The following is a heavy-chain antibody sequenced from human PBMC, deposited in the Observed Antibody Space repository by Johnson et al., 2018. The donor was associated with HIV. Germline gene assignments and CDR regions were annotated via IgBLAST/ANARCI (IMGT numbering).Heavy chain of an antibody. Sequence: VQLVESGGGVVRPGGSLRLSCEGSGFSFDDYGMNWVRQGPGKGLEWVSGVKWNGGSTGYADSVKGRFTISRDNAKNSLYLQMKSLRAEDTALYYCARDYYDSSEVTDAFDIWGQGTMVTVSS. V-gene: IGHV3-20*04. CDR1: GFSFDDYG. J-gene: IGHJ3*02. CDR2: VKWNGGST. CDR3: ARDYYDSSEVTDAFDI. D-gene: IGHD3-22*01.